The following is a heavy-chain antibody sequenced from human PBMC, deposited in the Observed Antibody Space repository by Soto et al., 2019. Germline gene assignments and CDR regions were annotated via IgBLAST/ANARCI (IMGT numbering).Heavy chain of an antibody. CDR2: IWNDGSNK. J-gene: IGHJ6*02. D-gene: IGHD6-19*01. CDR1: GFTFSSYG. Sequence: QVQLVESGGGVVQPGRSMRLSCAASGFTFSSYGMHWVRQAPGTGLEWVAVIWNDGSNKYYADSVKGRFTISRDNSKNTLYLEINSRCAEDTSVYYGARVAIGVQWLVKRGWGYMDDRGQGTTVTVSS. V-gene: IGHV3-33*01. CDR3: ARVAIGVQWLVKRGWGYMDD.